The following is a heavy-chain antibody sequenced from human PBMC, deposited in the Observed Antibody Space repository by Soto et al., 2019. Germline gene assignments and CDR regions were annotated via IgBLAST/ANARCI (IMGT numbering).Heavy chain of an antibody. Sequence: QVQLVQSGAEVKKPGSSVKVSCKASGGTFSSYTISWVRQAPGQGLEWMGRIIPILGIANYAQKFQGRVTITADKSTSTAYRELSRLRSQDTAVYDCARVGSSWSPGEYYYYYGMDVWGQGTTVTVSS. CDR3: ARVGSSWSPGEYYYYYGMDV. CDR2: IIPILGIA. J-gene: IGHJ6*02. CDR1: GGTFSSYT. V-gene: IGHV1-69*02. D-gene: IGHD6-13*01.